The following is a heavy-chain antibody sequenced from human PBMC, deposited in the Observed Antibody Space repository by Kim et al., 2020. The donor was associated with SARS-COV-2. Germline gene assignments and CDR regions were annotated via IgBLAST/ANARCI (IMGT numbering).Heavy chain of an antibody. V-gene: IGHV4-39*01. CDR2: IFYSGST. D-gene: IGHD3-16*01. J-gene: IGHJ4*02. Sequence: SETLSLTCTVSGGSISSSSYYWGWIRQPPGKGLEWIGSIFYSGSTYYNPSLKSRVTISVDTSKNQFSLNLSSVTAADTAIYYCARDSYVEMAPLDYWGQGTLVTVSS. CDR1: GGSISSSSYY. CDR3: ARDSYVEMAPLDY.